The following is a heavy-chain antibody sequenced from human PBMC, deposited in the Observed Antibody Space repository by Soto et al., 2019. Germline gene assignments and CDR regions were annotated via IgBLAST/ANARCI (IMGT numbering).Heavy chain of an antibody. D-gene: IGHD3-10*01. J-gene: IGHJ5*02. Sequence: SDTLSLTCTVSGGSISSSSYYWGWIRQPPGKGLEWIGSIYYSGSTYYNPSLKSRVTISLDTSKNQFSLKLSSVTAADTAVYYCARGPSYYYGSGDRARYWFDPWGQGTLDTVSS. V-gene: IGHV4-39*07. CDR2: IYYSGST. CDR1: GGSISSSSYY. CDR3: ARGPSYYYGSGDRARYWFDP.